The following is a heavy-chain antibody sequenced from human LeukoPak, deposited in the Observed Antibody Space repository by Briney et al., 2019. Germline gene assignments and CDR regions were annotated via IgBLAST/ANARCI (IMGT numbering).Heavy chain of an antibody. J-gene: IGHJ4*02. CDR2: IYYSGDT. D-gene: IGHD1-26*01. V-gene: IGHV4-59*08. Sequence: PSETLSLTCSVSGGSISTYHWSWIRQPPGKGLEWIGYIYYSGDTNYNPSLKSRVIISADTSKNQLSLTLNSVTAADTAVYYCASVSVWELATHTGGSFDYWSRGILVTVSS. CDR1: GGSISTYH. CDR3: ASVSVWELATHTGGSFDY.